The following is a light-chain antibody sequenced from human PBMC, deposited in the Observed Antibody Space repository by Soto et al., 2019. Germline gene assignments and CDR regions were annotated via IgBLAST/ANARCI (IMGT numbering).Light chain of an antibody. V-gene: IGKV1-39*01. J-gene: IGKJ1*01. CDR1: RSVGSY. CDR2: AAS. CDR3: QQSYSTPWT. Sequence: DIQMTQSPSSLSASVGDRVTITCRASRSVGSYLNWYQHKPGKAPKVLIYAASSLQSGVPSRFSGSGSGTAFTLTISSLQPEDFATYSCQQSYSTPWTFGQGTKVQIK.